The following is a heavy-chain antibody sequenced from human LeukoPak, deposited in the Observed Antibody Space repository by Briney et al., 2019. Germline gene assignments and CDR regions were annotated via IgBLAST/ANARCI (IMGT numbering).Heavy chain of an antibody. V-gene: IGHV3-21*01. J-gene: IGHJ5*01. CDR2: NTGSTRYI. CDR3: ARDGSWFDS. CDR1: GFIFSTHR. Sequence: PGGPLRLSCAASGFIFSTHRMNWVRQAPGKGLEWVSHNTGSTRYIYYADSVKGRFNISRDNAKNSVYLKMNSLRAEDTAVYYCARDGSWFDSWGQGTLVTVSS. D-gene: IGHD1-14*01.